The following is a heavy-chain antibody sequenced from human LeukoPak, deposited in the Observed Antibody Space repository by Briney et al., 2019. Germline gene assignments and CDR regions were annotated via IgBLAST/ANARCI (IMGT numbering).Heavy chain of an antibody. CDR2: ISSSSSYI. J-gene: IGHJ3*02. V-gene: IGHV3-21*01. D-gene: IGHD4-23*01. CDR3: ASGTTVVTHDAFDI. CDR1: GFTFSSYT. Sequence: GGSLRLSCAASGFTFSSYTMNWVRQAPGKGLEWVSSISSSSSYIYYADSVKGRFTISRDNAKNSLYLQMNSLRAEDTAVYYCASGTTVVTHDAFDIWGQGTMVTVSS.